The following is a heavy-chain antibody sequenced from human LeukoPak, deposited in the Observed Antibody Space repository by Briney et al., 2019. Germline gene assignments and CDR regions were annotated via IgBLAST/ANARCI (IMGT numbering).Heavy chain of an antibody. V-gene: IGHV4-38-2*02. Sequence: SETLSLTCTVSGYSISSGYYWGWIRQPPGKGLEWIGSIYHSGSTYYNPSLKSRVTISVDTSKNQFSLKLSSVTAADTAVYYCARGGPQPADDINWFDPWGQGTLVTVSS. J-gene: IGHJ5*02. D-gene: IGHD2-15*01. CDR2: IYHSGST. CDR1: GYSISSGYY. CDR3: ARGGPQPADDINWFDP.